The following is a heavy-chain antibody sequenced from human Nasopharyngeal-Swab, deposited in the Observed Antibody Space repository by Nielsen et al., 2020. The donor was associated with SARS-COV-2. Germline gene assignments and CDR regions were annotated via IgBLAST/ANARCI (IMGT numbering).Heavy chain of an antibody. CDR1: GGSISSSSYY. CDR2: IYYSGST. J-gene: IGHJ4*02. V-gene: IGHV4-39*01. D-gene: IGHD3-22*01. Sequence: ESLKISCTVSGGSISSSSYYWGWIRQPPGKGLEWIGSIYYSGSTYYNPSLKSRVTISVDTSKNQFSLKLSSVTAADTAVYYCARHRYYGGSYFDYWGQGTLVTVSS. CDR3: ARHRYYGGSYFDY.